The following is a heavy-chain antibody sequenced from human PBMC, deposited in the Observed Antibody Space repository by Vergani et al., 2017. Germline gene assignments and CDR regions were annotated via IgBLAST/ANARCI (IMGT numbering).Heavy chain of an antibody. Sequence: QVQLVQSGPEVKKPGASMKVSCKASGYTFTEHYIHWVRQAHGQGLEWMGWISGDTNYAPKFQDRVTMTRDTSSTTAYMDLASLTSDDTAIYYCARDHQGPTTLDYWGQGPLVTVSS. CDR3: ARDHQGPTTLDY. CDR1: GYTFTEHY. D-gene: IGHD1-26*01. V-gene: IGHV1-2*02. J-gene: IGHJ4*02. CDR2: ISGDT.